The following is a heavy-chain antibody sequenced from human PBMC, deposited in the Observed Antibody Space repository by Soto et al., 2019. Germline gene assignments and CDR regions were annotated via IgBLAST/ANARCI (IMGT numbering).Heavy chain of an antibody. Sequence: QVQLVQSGAEVKKPGSSVKVSCQTSGGTFNNFAIYWVRQAPGQGLDWMGGLIPLFNTPHYAQKFQGRVTMSAVESTSTPYMELRSLKSEDTAIYHFAAVNFYTRSDFRQSWGPGTLVTVSS. CDR3: AAVNFYTRSDFRQS. V-gene: IGHV1-69*01. J-gene: IGHJ5*02. D-gene: IGHD2-2*02. CDR1: GGTFNNFA. CDR2: LIPLFNTP.